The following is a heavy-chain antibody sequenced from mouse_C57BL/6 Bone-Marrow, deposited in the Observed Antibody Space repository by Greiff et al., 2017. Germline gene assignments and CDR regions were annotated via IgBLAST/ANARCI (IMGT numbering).Heavy chain of an antibody. Sequence: VKDRFTISRDDSESMLYLQMNNLKTEDTAMYYCVRHEEDFDYWGQGTTLTVSS. V-gene: IGHV10-1*01. J-gene: IGHJ2*01. CDR3: VRHEEDFDY.